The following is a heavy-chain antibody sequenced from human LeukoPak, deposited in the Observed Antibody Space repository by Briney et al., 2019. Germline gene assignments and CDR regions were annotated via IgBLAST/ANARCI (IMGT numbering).Heavy chain of an antibody. V-gene: IGHV4-59*01. CDR3: ARTSGPQLLYDY. CDR1: GGSISSYY. CDR2: IYYSGST. Sequence: SETLSLTCTVSGGSISSYYWSWIRQPPGKGLEWIGYIYYSGSTNYNPSLKSRVTISVDTSKNQFSLKLSSVTVADTAVYYCARTSGPQLLYDYWGQGTLVTVSS. D-gene: IGHD2-2*02. J-gene: IGHJ4*02.